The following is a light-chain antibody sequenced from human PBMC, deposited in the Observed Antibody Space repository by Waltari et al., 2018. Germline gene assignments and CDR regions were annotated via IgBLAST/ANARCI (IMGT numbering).Light chain of an antibody. V-gene: IGKV4-1*01. CDR2: WAS. Sequence: DIVLTQSPDSLAVSLGERATINCKSSQKVFYNSNDKNYLVWYQQKSGQPPKLLIYWASTRESVVPDRFSGIGSGTEFTLTISNLQAEDVAVYYCQQSFTTPPTFGQGTKLEIK. CDR3: QQSFTTPPT. CDR1: QKVFYNSNDKNY. J-gene: IGKJ2*01.